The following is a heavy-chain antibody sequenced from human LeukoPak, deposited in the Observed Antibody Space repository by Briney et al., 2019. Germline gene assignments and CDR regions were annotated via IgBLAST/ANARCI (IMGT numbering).Heavy chain of an antibody. CDR1: GFTLSSYV. V-gene: IGHV3-23*01. CDR2: ITGSGDIT. Sequence: GGSLRLSCAASGFTLSSYVMTWVRQAPGKGLEWVSLITGSGDITSYADSLKGRFTISRDNSMNTLYLQMNSLRAEDTAVYYCAESSTPGNLDMVFDYWGQGTLVTVSS. CDR3: AESSTPGNLDMVFDY. D-gene: IGHD2-15*01. J-gene: IGHJ4*02.